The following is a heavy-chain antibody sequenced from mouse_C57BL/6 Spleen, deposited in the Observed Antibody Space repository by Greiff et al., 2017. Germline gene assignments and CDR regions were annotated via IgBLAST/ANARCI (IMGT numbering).Heavy chain of an antibody. J-gene: IGHJ2*01. CDR1: GYSITNGNHW. D-gene: IGHD1-1*01. CDR2: ISSSGRT. CDR3: ARADYYGSSLDY. V-gene: IGHV3-4*01. Sequence: DVQLQESGPALVKPSQTVSLTCTVTGYSITNGNHWWNWIRQVSGSKLEWIGYISSSGRTDSNPSLKSRISITRDTSTNQLFLQLNSVTTEDIATYYGARADYYGSSLDYWGQGTTLTVSS.